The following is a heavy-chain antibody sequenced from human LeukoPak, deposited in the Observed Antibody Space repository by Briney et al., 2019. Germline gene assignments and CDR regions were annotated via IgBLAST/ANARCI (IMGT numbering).Heavy chain of an antibody. CDR3: ARLHYYGSGSPILYFDY. V-gene: IGHV5-51*01. D-gene: IGHD3-10*01. CDR2: IYPGDSDT. Sequence: GESLKLSGKGTGYSFTSYWIGWVRQMPGKGLEWMGNIYPGDSDTRYSPSFQGQVTISADKSISTAYLQWSSLKASDTAMYYCARLHYYGSGSPILYFDYWGQGTLVTVSS. CDR1: GYSFTSYW. J-gene: IGHJ4*02.